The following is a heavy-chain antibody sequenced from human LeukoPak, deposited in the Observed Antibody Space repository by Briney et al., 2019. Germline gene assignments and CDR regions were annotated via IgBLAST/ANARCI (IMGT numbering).Heavy chain of an antibody. Sequence: GGSLRLSCAASGFSFSSYAMHWVRQAPGKGLEWVAVISYDGDSNNKYYADSAKGRFTISRDNSKNTLYLQMNTLRAEDTAVYYCAKRLYQGQQWLVPGFDYWGQGTLVTVSS. CDR1: GFSFSSYA. CDR2: ISYDGDSNNK. V-gene: IGHV3-30-3*02. J-gene: IGHJ4*02. D-gene: IGHD6-19*01. CDR3: AKRLYQGQQWLVPGFDY.